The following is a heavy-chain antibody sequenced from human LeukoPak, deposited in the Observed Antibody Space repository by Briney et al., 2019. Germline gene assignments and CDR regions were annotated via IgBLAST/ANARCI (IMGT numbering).Heavy chain of an antibody. Sequence: SETLSLTCTVSGGSISSSSYYWGWIRQPPGKGLEWIGSIYYSGSTYYNPSLKSRVTISVDTSKNQFSLKLSSVTAADTAVYYCARSSNWNDVWFDPWGQGTLVTVSS. D-gene: IGHD1-20*01. J-gene: IGHJ5*02. CDR3: ARSSNWNDVWFDP. CDR2: IYYSGST. V-gene: IGHV4-39*07. CDR1: GGSISSSSYY.